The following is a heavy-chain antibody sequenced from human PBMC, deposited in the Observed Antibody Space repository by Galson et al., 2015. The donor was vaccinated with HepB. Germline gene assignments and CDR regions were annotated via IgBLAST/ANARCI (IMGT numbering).Heavy chain of an antibody. Sequence: SLRLSCAASGFTFDDYGMHWVRQAPGKGLEWVSGISWNSGSIGYADSVKGRFTISRDNAKNSLYLQMNSLRAEDTALYYCAKDITASSGWYHAFDIWGQGTMVTVSS. CDR3: AKDITASSGWYHAFDI. D-gene: IGHD6-19*01. J-gene: IGHJ3*02. V-gene: IGHV3-9*01. CDR2: ISWNSGSI. CDR1: GFTFDDYG.